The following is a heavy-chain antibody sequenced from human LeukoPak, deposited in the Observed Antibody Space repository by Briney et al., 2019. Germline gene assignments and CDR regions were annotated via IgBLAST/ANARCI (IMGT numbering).Heavy chain of an antibody. J-gene: IGHJ4*02. Sequence: GGSLRLSCAASGFTFSSYSINWVRQAPGKGLEWVSSISSSSSYIYYADSVKGRFTISRDNAKNSLYLQMNSLRAEDTAVYYRARGVWDIVVVPAANFDYWGQGTLVTVSS. V-gene: IGHV3-21*01. CDR1: GFTFSSYS. CDR2: ISSSSSYI. CDR3: ARGVWDIVVVPAANFDY. D-gene: IGHD2-2*01.